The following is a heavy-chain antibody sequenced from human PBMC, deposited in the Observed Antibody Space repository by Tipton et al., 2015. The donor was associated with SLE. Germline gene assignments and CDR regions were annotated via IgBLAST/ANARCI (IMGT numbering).Heavy chain of an antibody. D-gene: IGHD1-26*01. CDR2: ISYSGST. J-gene: IGHJ2*01. V-gene: IGHV4-31*03. CDR1: GGSISSGGYY. CDR3: ARRLGRGFSHWYFDV. Sequence: TLSLTCTVSGGSISSGGYYWSWIRQYPGKGLEWIGYISYSGSTNYNSSLKSRLTISVDTSKNQFSLKLSSVTAADTAVYYCARRLGRGFSHWYFDVWGRGTLVAVSS.